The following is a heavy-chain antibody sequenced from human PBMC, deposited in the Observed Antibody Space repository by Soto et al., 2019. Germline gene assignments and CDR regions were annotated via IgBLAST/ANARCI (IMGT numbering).Heavy chain of an antibody. Sequence: PGGSLRLSCEASGFTLSRYSMNWLRQTPGKGLEWVAPLGGSGDGTDYGASVKGRFTISRDNSKNTVYLQMNSLRDKDTAIYSCARAREASLLRVPSSYWGKRTMCT. V-gene: IGHV3-23*01. CDR3: ARAREASLLRVPSSY. CDR2: LGGSGDGT. CDR1: GFTLSRYS. J-gene: IGHJ4*02. D-gene: IGHD2-21*02.